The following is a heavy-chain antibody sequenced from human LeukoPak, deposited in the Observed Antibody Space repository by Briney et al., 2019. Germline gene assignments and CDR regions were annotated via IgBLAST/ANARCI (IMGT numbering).Heavy chain of an antibody. V-gene: IGHV5-51*01. J-gene: IGHJ4*02. CDR2: IYPGDSDT. D-gene: IGHD5-12*01. CDR3: ARVWYSGYEFDY. Sequence: GASLQISCKGSGSIFTTNWIGWVRQLPGKGLEWMGIIYPGDSDTRYSPSFQGQVTISADKSISTAYLQWSSLKASDTAIYYCARVWYSGYEFDYWGQGTLVTVSS. CDR1: GSIFTTNW.